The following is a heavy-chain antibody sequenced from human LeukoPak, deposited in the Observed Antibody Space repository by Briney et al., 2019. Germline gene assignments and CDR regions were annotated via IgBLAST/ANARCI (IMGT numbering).Heavy chain of an antibody. J-gene: IGHJ4*02. Sequence: ASVKVSCKASGYTFTSYYMHWVRQAPGQGLEWMGIINPSGGSTSYAQKFQGRVTMTRDTSTSTVYMELSSLRSEDTAVYYCARELYDSSGYRRKETDYWGQGTLVTVSS. CDR3: ARELYDSSGYRRKETDY. V-gene: IGHV1-46*01. D-gene: IGHD3-22*01. CDR1: GYTFTSYY. CDR2: INPSGGST.